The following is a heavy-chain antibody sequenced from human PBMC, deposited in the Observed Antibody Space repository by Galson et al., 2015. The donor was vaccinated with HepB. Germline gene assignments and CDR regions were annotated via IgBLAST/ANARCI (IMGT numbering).Heavy chain of an antibody. CDR2: ISSSSSYT. V-gene: IGHV3-11*06. CDR3: AREGAYSYGPHDY. Sequence: SLRLSCAASGFTFSDYYMSWIRQAPGKGLEWVSYISSSSSYTNYADSVKGRFTISRDNAKNSPYLQMNSLRAEDTAVYYCAREGAYSYGPHDYWGQGTLVTVSS. CDR1: GFTFSDYY. J-gene: IGHJ4*02. D-gene: IGHD5-18*01.